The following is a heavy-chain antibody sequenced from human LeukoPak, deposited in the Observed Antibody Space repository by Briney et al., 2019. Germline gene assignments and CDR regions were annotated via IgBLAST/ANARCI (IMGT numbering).Heavy chain of an antibody. CDR3: ARATYYYDSSGTYYFDY. V-gene: IGHV1-46*01. CDR1: GYTFTSYY. CDR2: INPSGGST. D-gene: IGHD3-22*01. Sequence: GASVKGSCKASGYTFTSYYMHWVRQAPGQGLEWMGIINPSGGSTSYAQKFQGRVTMTRDTSTSTVYMELSSLRSEDTAVYYCARATYYYDSSGTYYFDYWGQGTLVTVSS. J-gene: IGHJ4*02.